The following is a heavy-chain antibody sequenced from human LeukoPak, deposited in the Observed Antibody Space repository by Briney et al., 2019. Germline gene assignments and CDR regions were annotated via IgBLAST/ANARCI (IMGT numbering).Heavy chain of an antibody. CDR3: AELGITMIGGV. CDR1: GFTFSSYE. J-gene: IGHJ6*04. V-gene: IGHV3-48*03. CDR2: ISSSGSTI. Sequence: GGSLRLSCAASGFTFSSYEMNWVRQAPGKGLEWVSYISSSGSTIYYADSVKGRFTISRDNAKNSLYLQMNSLRADDTAVYYCAELGITMIGGVWGKGNTATISS. D-gene: IGHD3-10*02.